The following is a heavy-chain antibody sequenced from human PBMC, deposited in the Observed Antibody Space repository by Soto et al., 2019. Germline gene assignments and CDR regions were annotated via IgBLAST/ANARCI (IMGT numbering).Heavy chain of an antibody. CDR1: GGSFSGYY. CDR3: AREPTAAPNYGMDV. D-gene: IGHD2-2*01. Sequence: SETLSLTCAVYGGSFSGYYWSWIRQPPGKGLEWIGEINHSGSTNYNPSLKSRVTISVDTSKNQFSLKLSSVTAADTAVYYCAREPTAAPNYGMDVWGQGTTVTVSS. V-gene: IGHV4-34*01. CDR2: INHSGST. J-gene: IGHJ6*02.